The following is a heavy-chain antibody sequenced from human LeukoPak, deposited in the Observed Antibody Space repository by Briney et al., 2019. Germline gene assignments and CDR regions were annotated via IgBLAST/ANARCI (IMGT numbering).Heavy chain of an antibody. CDR3: ARGFHYGLDV. V-gene: IGHV3-48*04. D-gene: IGHD3-10*01. J-gene: IGHJ6*02. Sequence: PGGSLRLSCAASGFTFISYAMNWVRQAPGKGLDWVSYISTSSSTIYYADSVKGRFTISRDNAKNSLSLEMNSLRAEDTAVYYCARGFHYGLDVWGQGTTVTVSS. CDR1: GFTFISYA. CDR2: ISTSSSTI.